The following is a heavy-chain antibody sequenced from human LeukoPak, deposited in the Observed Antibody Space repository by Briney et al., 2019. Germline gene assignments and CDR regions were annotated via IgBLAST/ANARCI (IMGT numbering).Heavy chain of an antibody. CDR1: GYTFTGYY. V-gene: IGHV1-2*02. D-gene: IGHD6-19*01. CDR2: VNPNSGGS. Sequence: ASVKVSCKTSGYTFTGYYMHWVRQAPGQGLEWMGWVNPNSGGSNYAQRFQGRVTMTRDTSIGTAYMELSSLRSDDTAVYYCATRVVAGIPYYFDRWGQGTLVTVSS. CDR3: ATRVVAGIPYYFDR. J-gene: IGHJ4*02.